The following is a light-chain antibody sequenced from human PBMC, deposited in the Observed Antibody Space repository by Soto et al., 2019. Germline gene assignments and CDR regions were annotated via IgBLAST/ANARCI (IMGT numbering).Light chain of an antibody. CDR3: QQYGSVPLT. J-gene: IGKJ4*01. CDR2: GAS. V-gene: IGKV3-20*01. Sequence: EIVLTQSPGTLSLSPGVRATLSCRDSQSVSTSYLAWYQQKPGQAPRLLIYGASSRATGIPDRFSGSGSGADFTLTISRLEPEDFAVYYCQQYGSVPLTFGGGTKVEIK. CDR1: QSVSTSY.